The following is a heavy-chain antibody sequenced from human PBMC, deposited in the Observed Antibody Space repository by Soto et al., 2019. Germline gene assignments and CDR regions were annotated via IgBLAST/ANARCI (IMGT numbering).Heavy chain of an antibody. CDR1: GGSISSYY. J-gene: IGHJ4*02. Sequence: SETLSLTCTVSGGSISSYYWSWIRQPAGKGLEWIGRIYTSGSTNYNPSLKSRVTMSVDTSKNQFSLKLSSVTAADTAVYYCAREVLSVDVWVSYRTGYFDYWGQGTLVTVSS. CDR3: AREVLSVDVWVSYRTGYFDY. V-gene: IGHV4-4*07. D-gene: IGHD3-16*02. CDR2: IYTSGST.